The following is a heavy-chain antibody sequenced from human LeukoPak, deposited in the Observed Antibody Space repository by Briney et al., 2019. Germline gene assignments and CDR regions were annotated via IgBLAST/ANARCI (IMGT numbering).Heavy chain of an antibody. Sequence: GGSLRLSCAASGFTFSNAWMSWVRQAPGKGLEWVGRTKSKTDGGTTDYAAPVKGRFTISRDDSKNTLYLQMNSLKTEDTAVYYCTTKLRYFDWLLVGDYWGQGTLVTVSS. CDR3: TTKLRYFDWLLVGDY. V-gene: IGHV3-15*01. CDR2: TKSKTDGGTT. J-gene: IGHJ4*02. CDR1: GFTFSNAW. D-gene: IGHD3-9*01.